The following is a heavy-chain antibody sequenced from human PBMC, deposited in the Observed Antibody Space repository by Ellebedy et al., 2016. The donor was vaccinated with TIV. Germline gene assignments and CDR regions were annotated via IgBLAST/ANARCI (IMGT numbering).Heavy chain of an antibody. CDR1: GFTVSRNY. J-gene: IGHJ4*02. Sequence: GESLKTSCAASGFTVSRNYMSWVRQGPGKGLEWVYYISYNGYSTTYADSVKGRFTISRDNAKNSLYLQMNSLRVEDTALYYCVRDPWLVMDYWGQGILVTVSS. CDR2: ISYNGYST. D-gene: IGHD3-9*01. V-gene: IGHV3-20*04. CDR3: VRDPWLVMDY.